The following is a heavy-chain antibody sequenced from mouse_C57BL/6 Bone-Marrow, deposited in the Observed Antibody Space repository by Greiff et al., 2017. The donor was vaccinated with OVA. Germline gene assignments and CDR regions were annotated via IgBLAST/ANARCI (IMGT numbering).Heavy chain of an antibody. Sequence: VQLVESGAELVRPGASVKLSCKASGYTFTDYYINWVKQRPGQGLEWIARIYPGSGNTYYNEKFKGKATLTAEKSSSTAYMQLSSLTSEDSAVYFCARRDYGSTYFDVWGTGTTVTVSS. CDR3: ARRDYGSTYFDV. V-gene: IGHV1-76*01. CDR2: IYPGSGNT. D-gene: IGHD1-1*01. CDR1: GYTFTDYY. J-gene: IGHJ1*03.